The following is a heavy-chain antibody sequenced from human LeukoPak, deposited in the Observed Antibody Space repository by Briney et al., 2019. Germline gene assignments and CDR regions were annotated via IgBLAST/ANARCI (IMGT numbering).Heavy chain of an antibody. V-gene: IGHV4-34*01. CDR3: ARAPKRLRFAFDY. Sequence: SETLSLACAAYGGSFSGYYWSWIRQPPGKGLEWIGEINHSGSTNYNPSLKSRVTISVDTSRNQFSLKLSSVTAADTAVYYCARAPKRLRFAFDYWGQGTLVTVSS. J-gene: IGHJ4*02. D-gene: IGHD3-3*01. CDR2: INHSGST. CDR1: GGSFSGYY.